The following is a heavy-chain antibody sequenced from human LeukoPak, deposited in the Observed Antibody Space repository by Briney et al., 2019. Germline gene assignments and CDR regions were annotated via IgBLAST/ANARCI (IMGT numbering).Heavy chain of an antibody. D-gene: IGHD6-13*01. V-gene: IGHV1-69*02. J-gene: IGHJ6*02. CDR2: IFVVRGVT. CDR3: ARGLGRIAAMDGGRYFYGLDV. CDR1: GGIFSGYT. Sequence: ASVKVSCKASGGIFSGYTSSWVRQGPGEGPEWMGQIFVVRGVTNYAQSFQGRVTITADKSTSTAYLEVSRLKSEDTAVYYCARGLGRIAAMDGGRYFYGLDVWGQGTTVTVSS.